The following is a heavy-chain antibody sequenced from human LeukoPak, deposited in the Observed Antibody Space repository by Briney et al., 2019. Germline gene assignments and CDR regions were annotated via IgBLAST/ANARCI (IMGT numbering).Heavy chain of an antibody. CDR3: AKNKWERSGAFDI. CDR2: MSGSGGSS. V-gene: IGHV3-23*01. Sequence: GSLRLSCAASGFTFSKNAMSWVRQAPGKGLEWVSAMSGSGGSSYYADSVKGRFTISRDISKNTLYLQMNSLGVEDTAVYYCAKNKWERSGAFDIWGQGTMVTVSS. D-gene: IGHD1-26*01. CDR1: GFTFSKNA. J-gene: IGHJ3*02.